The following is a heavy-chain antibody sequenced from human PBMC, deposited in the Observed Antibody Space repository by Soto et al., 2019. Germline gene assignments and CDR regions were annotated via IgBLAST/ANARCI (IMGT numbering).Heavy chain of an antibody. V-gene: IGHV1-2*04. CDR2: INPNSGGT. CDR3: ARERAPWPHYGIYYYYGMDV. D-gene: IGHD4-17*01. Sequence: ASVKVSCKASGYTFTGYYMHWVRQAPGQGLEWMGWINPNSGGTNYAQKFQGWVTMTRDTSISTAYMELSRLRSDDTAVYYCARERAPWPHYGIYYYYGMDVWGQGTTVTVSS. CDR1: GYTFTGYY. J-gene: IGHJ6*02.